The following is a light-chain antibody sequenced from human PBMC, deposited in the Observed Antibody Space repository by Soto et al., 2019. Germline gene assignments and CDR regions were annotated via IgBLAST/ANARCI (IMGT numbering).Light chain of an antibody. CDR2: AAS. J-gene: IGKJ5*01. CDR3: QQSYRRPRN. V-gene: IGKV1-39*01. Sequence: DFPINQTTYASSASVVDEATIICRASQSISSYLNWYQQKPGKAPKLLIYAASSLQSGVPSRFSGSGSGTDFILTINRLQPEDFATYYCQQSYRRPRNFAQGTRLEIK. CDR1: QSISSY.